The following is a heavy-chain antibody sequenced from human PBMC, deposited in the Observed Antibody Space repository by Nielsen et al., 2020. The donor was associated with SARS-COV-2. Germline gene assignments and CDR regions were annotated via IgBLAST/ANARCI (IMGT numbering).Heavy chain of an antibody. CDR2: ISYDGSNK. Sequence: GKSLKISCAASGFTFSSYGMHWVRQAPGKGLEWVAVISYDGSNKYYADSVKGRFTISRDNSKNTLYLQMNSLRAEDTAVYYCAKDRGKWELLNWFDPWGQGTLVTVSS. D-gene: IGHD1-26*01. CDR1: GFTFSSYG. CDR3: AKDRGKWELLNWFDP. V-gene: IGHV3-30*18. J-gene: IGHJ5*02.